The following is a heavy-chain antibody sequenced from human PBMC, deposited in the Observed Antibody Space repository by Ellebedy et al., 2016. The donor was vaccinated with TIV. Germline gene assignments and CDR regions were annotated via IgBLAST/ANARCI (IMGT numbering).Heavy chain of an antibody. CDR3: TRGVVVTTSYSQY. Sequence: GESLKISCAASGFMFSDYTMHWVRQAPGKGLEWVAVISYDGRNEYYADSVRGRFTISRDNSNNTLYLHMNSLRAEDTALYYCTRGVVVTTSYSQYWGQGTLVTVSS. CDR2: ISYDGRNE. D-gene: IGHD2-21*02. V-gene: IGHV3-30*04. CDR1: GFMFSDYT. J-gene: IGHJ1*01.